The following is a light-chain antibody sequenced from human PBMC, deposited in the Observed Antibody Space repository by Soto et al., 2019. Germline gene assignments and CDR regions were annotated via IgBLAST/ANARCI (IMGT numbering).Light chain of an antibody. CDR3: QHYDGSPWT. CDR2: GVF. V-gene: IGKV3-20*01. J-gene: IGKJ2*01. Sequence: ETVLTQSPGTVSLSPGERATLSCTTSQTVNSDYLAWYQQKPGQAPRLLIYGVFNRATGIPDRLSGSGSGTYFTLTISGLEPEDSAVYYCQHYDGSPWTFGQGTNLEI. CDR1: QTVNSDY.